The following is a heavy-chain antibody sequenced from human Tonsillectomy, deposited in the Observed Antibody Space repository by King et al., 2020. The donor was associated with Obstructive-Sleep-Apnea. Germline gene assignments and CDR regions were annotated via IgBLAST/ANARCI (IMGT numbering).Heavy chain of an antibody. V-gene: IGHV3-15*01. CDR2: IKSKTDGGTT. D-gene: IGHD2-2*01. CDR1: GFTFSNAW. J-gene: IGHJ5*02. Sequence: VQLVESGGGLVKPGGSLRLSCAASGFTFSNAWMSWVRQAPGKGLEWVGRIKSKTDGGTTDYAAPVKGRFTISRDDSKNTLYLQVNSLKTEDTAVYYCTTAPGVPIVVVGVDWFDPWGQGTLVTVSS. CDR3: TTAPGVPIVVVGVDWFDP.